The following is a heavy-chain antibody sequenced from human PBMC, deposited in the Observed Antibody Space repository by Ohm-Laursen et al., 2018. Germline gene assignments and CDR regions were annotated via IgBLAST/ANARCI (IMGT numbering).Heavy chain of an antibody. CDR2: ISDSGGST. CDR3: AKYPITMVRGVPFNY. D-gene: IGHD3-10*01. V-gene: IGHV3-23*01. J-gene: IGHJ4*02. CDR1: GFTFSSYA. Sequence: GSLRLSCAASGFTFSSYAMSWVRQAPGKGLERVSAISDSGGSTYYADSVKGRFTISRDNSKNTLYLQMNSLRAEDTAVYYCAKYPITMVRGVPFNYWGQGTLVTVSS.